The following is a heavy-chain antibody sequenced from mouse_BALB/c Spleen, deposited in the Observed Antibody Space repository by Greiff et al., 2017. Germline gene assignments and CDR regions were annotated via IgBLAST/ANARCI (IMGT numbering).Heavy chain of an antibody. CDR2: ISSGSSTI. V-gene: IGHV5-17*02. Sequence: EVKLQESGGGLVKPGGSLKLSCAASGFTFSSFGMHWVRQAPEKGLEWVAYISSGSSTIYYADTVKGRFTISRDNPKNTLFLQMTSLRSEDTAMYYCAREGYYREVFDYWGQGTTLTVSS. CDR3: AREGYYREVFDY. CDR1: GFTFSSFG. D-gene: IGHD2-14*01. J-gene: IGHJ2*01.